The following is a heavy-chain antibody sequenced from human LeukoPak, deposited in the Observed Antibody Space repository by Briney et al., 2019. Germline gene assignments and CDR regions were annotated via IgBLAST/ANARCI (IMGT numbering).Heavy chain of an antibody. D-gene: IGHD3-10*01. Sequence: GGSLRLSCAASGFTFNTYSMDWVRQAPGKGLEWVASISGRSIYIDYADSVKGRFTISRDNAKNSLYLQMNSLRAEDTAIYYCARDYGSGSHFDYWGQGTLVTVSS. CDR2: ISGRSIYI. V-gene: IGHV3-21*01. CDR3: ARDYGSGSHFDY. J-gene: IGHJ4*02. CDR1: GFTFNTYS.